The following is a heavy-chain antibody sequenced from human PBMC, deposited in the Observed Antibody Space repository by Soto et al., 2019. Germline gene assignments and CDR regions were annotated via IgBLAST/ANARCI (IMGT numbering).Heavy chain of an antibody. D-gene: IGHD4-4*01. J-gene: IGHJ2*01. CDR2: IKQDGSEK. Sequence: EVQLVESGGGLVQPGGSLRLSCAASGFTFSNYWMSWVRQAPGKGLEWVANIKQDGSEKYFVDSVKGRFTISRDNAKSSLYLQMNSLRAEDTAVYYCTRDRMGVTASFDLWGRGTLVTVSS. CDR3: TRDRMGVTASFDL. V-gene: IGHV3-7*05. CDR1: GFTFSNYW.